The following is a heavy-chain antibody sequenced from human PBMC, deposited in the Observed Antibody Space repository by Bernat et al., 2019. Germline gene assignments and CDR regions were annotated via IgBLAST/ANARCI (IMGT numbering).Heavy chain of an antibody. Sequence: QVQLVQSGAEVKKPGASVKVSCKASGYTFTGYYMHWVRQAPGQGLEWMGWINPNSGGTNYAQKFQGWVTMTRDTSISTAYMELSRLRSDDTAVYYCARVSQEDDSSGYSNALNIWGQGTMVTVSS. D-gene: IGHD3-22*01. CDR2: INPNSGGT. CDR3: ARVSQEDDSSGYSNALNI. CDR1: GYTFTGYY. V-gene: IGHV1-2*04. J-gene: IGHJ3*02.